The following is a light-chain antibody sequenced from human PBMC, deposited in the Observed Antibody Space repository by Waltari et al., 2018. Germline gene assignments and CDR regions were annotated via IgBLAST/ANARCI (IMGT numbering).Light chain of an antibody. Sequence: QSALTQPPSVSGAPRQRVTISCSGSGSNIGDSAVTWYQQLPGKSPKLVSYYDDLLPSGVSDRFSGSKSGSSASLAISGLQSEDEAVYFCAAWDITLNALIFGGGTKLTVL. CDR2: YDD. CDR3: AAWDITLNALI. V-gene: IGLV1-36*01. CDR1: GSNIGDSA. J-gene: IGLJ2*01.